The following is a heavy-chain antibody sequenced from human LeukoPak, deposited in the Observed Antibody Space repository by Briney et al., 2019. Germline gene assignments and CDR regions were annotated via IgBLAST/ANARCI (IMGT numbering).Heavy chain of an antibody. Sequence: SETLSLTCTVSGGSVSDYYWSWIRQSPGKGLEWIGYIYHTGSTSYSPSLKSRVTISADTSQNQFSLKLSSVTAADTAVYYCASRKLGNDYWGQGTLVTVSS. CDR3: ASRKLGNDY. CDR2: IYHTGST. V-gene: IGHV4-59*02. CDR1: GGSVSDYY. J-gene: IGHJ4*02. D-gene: IGHD7-27*01.